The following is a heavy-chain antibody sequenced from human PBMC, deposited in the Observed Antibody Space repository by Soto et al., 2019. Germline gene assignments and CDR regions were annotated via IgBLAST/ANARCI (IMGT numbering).Heavy chain of an antibody. D-gene: IGHD6-6*01. CDR3: ARDRGRARQYYYYYYGMDV. V-gene: IGHV1-18*01. Sequence: ASVKVSCKASGYTFSSYGFSWVRQAPGQGLEWMGWISAYNGNTNYAQKFQGRVTMTTETSTRTAYMELRSLRSDDTAVYYCARDRGRARQYYYYYYGMDVWGQGTTVTVSS. J-gene: IGHJ6*02. CDR2: ISAYNGNT. CDR1: GYTFSSYG.